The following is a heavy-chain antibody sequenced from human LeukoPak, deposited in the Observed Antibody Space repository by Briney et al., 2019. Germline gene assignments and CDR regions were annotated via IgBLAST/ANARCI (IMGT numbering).Heavy chain of an antibody. J-gene: IGHJ3*02. CDR2: INAGNGNT. D-gene: IGHD3-22*01. V-gene: IGHV1-3*01. CDR1: GYTFTSYA. CDR3: ARDSSGYYDAFDI. Sequence: ASVKVSCKASGYTFTSYAMHWVRQAPGQRLEWMGWINAGNGNTKYSQKFQGRVTITRDTSASTAYMELGSLRSEDTAVYYCARDSSGYYDAFDIWGQGTMVTVSS.